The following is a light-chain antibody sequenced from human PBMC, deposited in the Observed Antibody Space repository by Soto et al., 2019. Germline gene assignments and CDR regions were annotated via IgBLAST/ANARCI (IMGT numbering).Light chain of an antibody. CDR1: QSVTSNY. V-gene: IGKV3-20*01. CDR3: QQYGSSPFT. Sequence: EIVLTQSPGTLSLSPGERATLSCRASQSVTSNYLAWHQQKPGQAPRLLIYDASTRATGIPDRFSGSWSGTDFTLTISRLEPDDCAVYYCQQYGSSPFTFGPGTKVDIK. CDR2: DAS. J-gene: IGKJ3*01.